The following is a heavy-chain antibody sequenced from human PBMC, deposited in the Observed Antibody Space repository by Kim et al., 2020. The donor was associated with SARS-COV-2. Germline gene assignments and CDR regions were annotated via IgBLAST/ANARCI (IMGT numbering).Heavy chain of an antibody. CDR3: AKDTNYDIGGRLDY. CDR1: GFTFDDYA. D-gene: IGHD3-9*01. Sequence: GGSLRLSCAASGFTFDDYAMHWVRQAPGKGLEWVSGISWNSGSIGYADSVKGRFTISRDNAKNSLYLQMNSLRAEDTALYYCAKDTNYDIGGRLDYWGQGTLVTVSS. V-gene: IGHV3-9*01. CDR2: ISWNSGSI. J-gene: IGHJ4*02.